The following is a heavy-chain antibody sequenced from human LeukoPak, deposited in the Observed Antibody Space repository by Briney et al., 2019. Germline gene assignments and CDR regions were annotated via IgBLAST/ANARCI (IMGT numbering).Heavy chain of an antibody. D-gene: IGHD3-22*01. CDR2: ISYDGSNK. V-gene: IGHV3-30*18. CDR1: GFTFSSYG. J-gene: IGHJ4*02. Sequence: GGSLRLSCAASGFTFSSYGMHWVRQAPGKGLEWVAVISYDGSNKYYADSVKGRFTISGDNSKNTLYLQMNSLRAEDTAVYYCAKPGGYYYCDSSGRFDYWGQGTLVTVSS. CDR3: AKPGGYYYCDSSGRFDY.